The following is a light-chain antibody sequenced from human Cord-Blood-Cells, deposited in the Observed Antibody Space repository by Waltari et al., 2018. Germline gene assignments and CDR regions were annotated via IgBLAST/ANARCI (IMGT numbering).Light chain of an antibody. CDR3: SSYTSSSTRVV. V-gene: IGLV2-14*01. J-gene: IGLJ2*01. CDR1: SSDVGGYNY. CDR2: EVS. Sequence: QSALTQPASVPGSPGQSITSSCTGTSSDVGGYNYVSWYQQHPGKSPKIMIYEVSNRPSGVSNRFSGSKAGNTASLTISGLQAEDEADYYCSSYTSSSTRVVFGGGTKLTVL.